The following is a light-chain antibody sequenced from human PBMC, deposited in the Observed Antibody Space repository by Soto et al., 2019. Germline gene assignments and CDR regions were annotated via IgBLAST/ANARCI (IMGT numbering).Light chain of an antibody. CDR2: YAS. V-gene: IGKV3-15*01. CDR1: QSVTTT. CDR3: QQYKDWPTT. Sequence: EIVMTQSPATLSVCPGERATLSCRASQSVTTTVAWYQQKSGQAPRLLIYYASTRATGVPARFSGSGSGTDFTLTITGLQSEDFGVYCCQQYKDWPTTFGQGTKVDIK. J-gene: IGKJ1*01.